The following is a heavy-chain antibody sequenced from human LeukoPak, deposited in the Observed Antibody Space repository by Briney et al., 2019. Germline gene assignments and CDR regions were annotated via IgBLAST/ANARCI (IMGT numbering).Heavy chain of an antibody. J-gene: IGHJ4*02. CDR3: ASPPPSAVDY. Sequence: PSETLSLTCTVSGGSIGSSSYYWGWIRQPPGKGLEWIGSIYYSGSTYYNPSLKSRVTISVDTSKNQFSLKLSSVTAADTAVYYCASPPPSAVDYWGQGTLVTVSS. V-gene: IGHV4-39*01. CDR2: IYYSGST. CDR1: GGSIGSSSYY.